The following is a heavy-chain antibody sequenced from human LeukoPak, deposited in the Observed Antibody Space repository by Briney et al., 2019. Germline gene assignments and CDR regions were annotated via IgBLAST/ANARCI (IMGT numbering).Heavy chain of an antibody. V-gene: IGHV3-30-3*01. CDR2: ISYDGSNK. CDR1: GFTFSSYA. D-gene: IGHD2-2*01. Sequence: PGGSLRLSCAASGFTFSSYAMHWVRQAPGKGLEWVAVISYDGSNKYYADSVKGRFTISRDNSKNTLYLQMNSLRAEDTAVYYCARYCSSTSCYLDYYYGMDVWGQGTTVTVPS. CDR3: ARYCSSTSCYLDYYYGMDV. J-gene: IGHJ6*02.